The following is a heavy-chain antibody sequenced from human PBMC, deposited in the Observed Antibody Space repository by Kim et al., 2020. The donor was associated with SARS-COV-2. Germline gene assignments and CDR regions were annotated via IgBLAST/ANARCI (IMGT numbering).Heavy chain of an antibody. D-gene: IGHD6-13*01. Sequence: KGRFTISRDNSKNSLYLQMNSLRTEDTALYYCAKARADSSSWGVGAYFDYWGQGTLVTVSS. J-gene: IGHJ4*02. V-gene: IGHV3-43*01. CDR3: AKARADSSSWGVGAYFDY.